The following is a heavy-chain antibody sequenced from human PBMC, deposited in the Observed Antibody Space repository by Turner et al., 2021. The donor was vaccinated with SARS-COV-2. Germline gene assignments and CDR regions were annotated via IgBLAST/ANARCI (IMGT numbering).Heavy chain of an antibody. V-gene: IGHV3-9*01. CDR2: ISWNSCSI. CDR1: GFTFDDYA. Sequence: EVQLVESGGGLVQPGRSLRLSCAASGFTFDDYAMRWVRQAPGKGLEWVSGISWNSCSIGYADSVKGRFTISRDNAKNSLYLQMNSLRAEDTALYYCAKDIGSGYGDYFDYWGQGTLVTVSS. CDR3: AKDIGSGYGDYFDY. J-gene: IGHJ4*02. D-gene: IGHD4-17*01.